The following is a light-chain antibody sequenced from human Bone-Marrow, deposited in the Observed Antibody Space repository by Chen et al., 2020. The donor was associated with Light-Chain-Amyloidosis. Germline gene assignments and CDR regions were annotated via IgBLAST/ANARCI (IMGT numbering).Light chain of an antibody. CDR3: QVWDRSSDRPV. Sequence: YVLTQPSSVSVAPGQTATIDCGGNNIGSTSVHWYQQTPGQAPLLAVYDDSYRPSGIPERLSCSNSGNTATLTSCRVEAGDEADYYCQVWDRSSDRPVFGGGTKLTVL. V-gene: IGLV3-21*02. CDR2: DDS. J-gene: IGLJ3*02. CDR1: NIGSTS.